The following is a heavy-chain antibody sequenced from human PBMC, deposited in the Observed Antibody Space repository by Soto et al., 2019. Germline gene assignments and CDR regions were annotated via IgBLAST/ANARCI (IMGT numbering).Heavy chain of an antibody. J-gene: IGHJ4*01. CDR3: VKDHPALEY. Sequence: EVQLVESGGGLVQPGGSLRLTCSASGFTFSDYAMHWVRQVPGKGLEYVSVIRSDGDRIYYADSVKGRFTISRDNSKNTLFLQMNSLRHEDTAMYYCVKDHPALEYWGHGTLVTVSS. CDR1: GFTFSDYA. CDR2: IRSDGDRI. V-gene: IGHV3-64D*06.